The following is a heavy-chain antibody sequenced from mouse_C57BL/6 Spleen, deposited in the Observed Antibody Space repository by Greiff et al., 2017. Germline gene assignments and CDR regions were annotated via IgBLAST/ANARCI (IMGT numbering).Heavy chain of an antibody. CDR1: GFNIKDYY. V-gene: IGHV14-2*01. Sequence: VQLQQSGAELVKPGASVKLSCTASGFNIKDYYMHWVKQRTEQGLEWIGRIDPEDGETKYAPKFPGKATITADTSSNTAYLQLSSLTSEDTAVYYCARRNSNYGYYYAMDYWGQGTSVTVSS. J-gene: IGHJ4*01. CDR2: IDPEDGET. CDR3: ARRNSNYGYYYAMDY. D-gene: IGHD2-5*01.